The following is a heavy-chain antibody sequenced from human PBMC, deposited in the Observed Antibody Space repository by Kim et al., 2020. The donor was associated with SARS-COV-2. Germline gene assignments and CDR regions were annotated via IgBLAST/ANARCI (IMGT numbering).Heavy chain of an antibody. CDR2: INHSGST. D-gene: IGHD6-19*01. V-gene: IGHV4-34*01. J-gene: IGHJ4*02. Sequence: SETLSLTCAVYGGSFSGYYWSWIRQPPGKGLEWIGKINHSGSTNYNPSLKSRVTISVDTSKNQFSLKLSSVTAADTAVYYCARGWQSGWSRDFDYWGQGTLVTVSS. CDR1: GGSFSGYY. CDR3: ARGWQSGWSRDFDY.